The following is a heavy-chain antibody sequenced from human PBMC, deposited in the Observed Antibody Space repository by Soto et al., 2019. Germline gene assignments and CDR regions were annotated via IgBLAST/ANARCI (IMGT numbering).Heavy chain of an antibody. CDR2: ISRNGDAT. CDR1: GFTFRSYA. D-gene: IGHD2-15*01. Sequence: GESLKISCAASGFTFRSYAMSWVRQIPGKGLEWVSAISRNGDATYYADSVKGRFTISRDNSKNTLYLEMNSLRAEDTATYFCAKGGGYCSGGSCNVSPGSDWGQGTLVTVSS. CDR3: AKGGGYCSGGSCNVSPGSD. V-gene: IGHV3-23*01. J-gene: IGHJ4*02.